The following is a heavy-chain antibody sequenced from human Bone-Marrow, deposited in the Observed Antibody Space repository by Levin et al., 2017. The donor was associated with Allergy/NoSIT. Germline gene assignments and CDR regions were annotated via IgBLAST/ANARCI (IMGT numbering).Heavy chain of an antibody. CDR1: GFIFRSYW. J-gene: IGHJ4*02. V-gene: IGHV3-7*01. CDR3: ARDTFGTFGY. Sequence: HGESLKISCAASGFIFRSYWMSWVRQAPGRGLEWVANIKQDGSDKYYVASVEGRFSISRDNAKNSVYLQMNSLRAEDTAVYYCARDTFGTFGYWGQGTLVTVSS. D-gene: IGHD3-16*01. CDR2: IKQDGSDK.